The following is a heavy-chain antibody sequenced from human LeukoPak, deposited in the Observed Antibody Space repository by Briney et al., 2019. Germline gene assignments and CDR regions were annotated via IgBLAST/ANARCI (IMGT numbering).Heavy chain of an antibody. CDR1: GGTFSSYA. CDR3: ARDRFPTNWDFPHYYYGMDV. D-gene: IGHD7-27*01. Sequence: ASVKVSCKASGGTFSSYAISWVRQAPGQGLEWMGGIVPIFGTANYAQKFQGRVTITTDESTSTAYMELSSLRSEDTAVYYCARDRFPTNWDFPHYYYGMDVWGQGTTVTVSS. J-gene: IGHJ6*02. CDR2: IVPIFGTA. V-gene: IGHV1-69*05.